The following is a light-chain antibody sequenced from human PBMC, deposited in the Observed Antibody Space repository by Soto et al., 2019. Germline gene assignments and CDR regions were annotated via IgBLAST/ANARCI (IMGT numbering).Light chain of an antibody. CDR3: QQDYNSPWT. V-gene: IGKV3-20*01. J-gene: IGKJ1*01. CDR1: QTVRNNY. CDR2: DAS. Sequence: EFVLTQSPGTLSLSPGERATLSCRASQTVRNNYLAWYQQKPGQAPRLLIYDASSRATGIPARFSGSGSGTAFTLTIISLQPEDFAVYYCQQDYNSPWTFGQGTKVDI.